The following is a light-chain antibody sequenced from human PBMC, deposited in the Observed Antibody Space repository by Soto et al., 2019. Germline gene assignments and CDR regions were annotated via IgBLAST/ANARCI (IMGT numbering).Light chain of an antibody. CDR3: GAWDGTLSVV. CDR1: TSNIGNND. J-gene: IGLJ2*01. CDR2: DNN. V-gene: IGLV1-51*01. Sequence: QAVVTQPPSVSAAPGQEVTISCSGSTSNIGNNDVSWYQQLPGTAPKLLIYDNNKRPSGIPDRFSGSKSGTSATLVIAGLQTGDEADYFCGAWDGTLSVVFGGGTKLTVL.